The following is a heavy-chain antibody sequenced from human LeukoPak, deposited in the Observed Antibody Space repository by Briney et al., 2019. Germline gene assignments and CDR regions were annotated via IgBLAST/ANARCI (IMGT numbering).Heavy chain of an antibody. Sequence: GGSLRLSCAASEFSVGSNYMTWVRQAPGKGLEWVGRIKTKGEGGTVDYAAPVKGRFTISRDDSKNTFYLQMNSLKTEDTAMYYCMSDLDNWGQGTPVTVSS. CDR2: IKTKGEGGTV. CDR3: MSDLDN. V-gene: IGHV3-15*01. CDR1: EFSVGSNY. J-gene: IGHJ4*02.